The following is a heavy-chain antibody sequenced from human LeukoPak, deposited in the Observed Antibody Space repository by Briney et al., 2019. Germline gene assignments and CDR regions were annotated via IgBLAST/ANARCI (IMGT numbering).Heavy chain of an antibody. V-gene: IGHV3-9*01. CDR3: AKDNVGSGWTLFDY. CDR1: GFTFDDYA. D-gene: IGHD6-19*01. J-gene: IGHJ4*02. CDR2: ISWNSGSI. Sequence: GRSLRLSCAASGFTFDDYAMHWVRLAPGKGLEWVSGISWNSGSIGYADSVKGRFTISRDNAKNSLYLQMNSLRAEDTALYYCAKDNVGSGWTLFDYRGQGTLVTVSS.